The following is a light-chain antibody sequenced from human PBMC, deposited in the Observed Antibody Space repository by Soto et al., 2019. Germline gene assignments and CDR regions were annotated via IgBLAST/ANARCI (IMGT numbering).Light chain of an antibody. V-gene: IGLV2-14*01. CDR2: EVN. CDR1: SSDVGGYDY. J-gene: IGLJ2*01. Sequence: QSALTQPASVSGCPGQSITISCTGTSSDVGGYDYVSWHQQHPGKAPKLMIYEVNTRPSGVSNRFSGSKSGNTASLTISGLQAEDEADYYCCSYTSSGAHVFGGGTKLTVL. CDR3: CSYTSSGAHV.